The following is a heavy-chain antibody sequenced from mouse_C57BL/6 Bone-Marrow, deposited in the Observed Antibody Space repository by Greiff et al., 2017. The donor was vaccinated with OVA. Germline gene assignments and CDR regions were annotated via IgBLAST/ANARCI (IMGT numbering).Heavy chain of an antibody. D-gene: IGHD1-1*01. V-gene: IGHV10-3*01. J-gene: IGHJ3*01. Sequence: EVQVVESGGGLVQPKGSLKLSCAASGFTFNTYAMHWVRQAPGKGLEWVARIRSKSSNYATYYADSVKDRFTISRDDSQSMLYLQMNNLKTEDTAMYYCVREGGLRFWFAYWGQGTLVTVSA. CDR1: GFTFNTYA. CDR3: VREGGLRFWFAY. CDR2: IRSKSSNYAT.